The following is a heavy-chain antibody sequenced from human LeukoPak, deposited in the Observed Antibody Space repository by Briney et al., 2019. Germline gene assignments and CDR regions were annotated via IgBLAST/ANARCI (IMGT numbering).Heavy chain of an antibody. V-gene: IGHV4-59*01. D-gene: IGHD6-19*01. CDR1: GGSISNYY. J-gene: IGHJ1*01. Sequence: SETLSLTCTVSGGSISNYYWSWIRQPPGKGLEWIGYIYSSGSTSYNPSLKSRVTMSVDTSKNQFSLKLNSVTAADTAVYHCARGYSRDWGLQYFQHWGQGTLLTVSS. CDR2: IYSSGST. CDR3: ARGYSRDWGLQYFQH.